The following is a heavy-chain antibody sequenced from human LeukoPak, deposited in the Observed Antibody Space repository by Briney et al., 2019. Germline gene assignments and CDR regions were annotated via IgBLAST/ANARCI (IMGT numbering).Heavy chain of an antibody. V-gene: IGHV3-13*01. D-gene: IGHD3-10*01. Sequence: QAGGSLRLSCAASGFTFSSYDMHWVRQATGKGLEWVSAIGSAGDTYYPGSVKGRFTISRENAKNSLYLQMNSLRAGDTAVYYCARAGRFGELRYFDYWGQGTLVTVSS. J-gene: IGHJ4*02. CDR1: GFTFSSYD. CDR3: ARAGRFGELRYFDY. CDR2: IGSAGDT.